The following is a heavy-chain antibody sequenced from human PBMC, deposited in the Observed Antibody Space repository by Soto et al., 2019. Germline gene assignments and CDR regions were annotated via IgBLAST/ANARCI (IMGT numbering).Heavy chain of an antibody. CDR2: IYHSGST. J-gene: IGHJ6*02. V-gene: IGHV4-30-2*01. Sequence: QLQLQESGSGLVKPSQTLSLTCAVSGGSISSGGYSWSWIRQPPGKGLEWIGYIYHSGSTYYNPSLKSRVTISVDRSKNQFSLKLRSVTAADTAVYYCARTTNYYYYGMDVWGQGTTVTVSS. D-gene: IGHD1-1*01. CDR1: GGSISSGGYS. CDR3: ARTTNYYYYGMDV.